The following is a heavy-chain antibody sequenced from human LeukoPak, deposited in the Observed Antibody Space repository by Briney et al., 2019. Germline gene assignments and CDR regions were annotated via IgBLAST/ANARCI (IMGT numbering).Heavy chain of an antibody. V-gene: IGHV4-34*01. Sequence: PSETLSLTCAVYGGSFSGYYWSWIRQPPVKVLEWIGEINHSGSTNYNPSLKSRVTISVDTSKNQFSLKLSSVTAADTAVYYCARMGFSDSYDSKPFNWGQGTLVTVSS. J-gene: IGHJ4*02. CDR3: ARMGFSDSYDSKPFN. CDR2: INHSGST. D-gene: IGHD3-22*01. CDR1: GGSFSGYY.